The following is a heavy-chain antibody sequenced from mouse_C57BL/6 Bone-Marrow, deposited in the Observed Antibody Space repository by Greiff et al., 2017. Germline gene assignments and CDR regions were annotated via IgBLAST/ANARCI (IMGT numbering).Heavy chain of an antibody. CDR2: IDPANGNT. CDR1: GFNIKNTY. D-gene: IGHD1-1*01. V-gene: IGHV14-3*01. Sequence: VQLQQSVAELVRPGASVKLSCTASGFNIKNTYMHWVKQRPEQGLEWIGRIDPANGNTKSAPKFQGKATITADTSSNTAYLQHSSLTSADTAIYYCAEPFDCYGSSYTWFAYWGQGTLVTVSA. J-gene: IGHJ3*01. CDR3: AEPFDCYGSSYTWFAY.